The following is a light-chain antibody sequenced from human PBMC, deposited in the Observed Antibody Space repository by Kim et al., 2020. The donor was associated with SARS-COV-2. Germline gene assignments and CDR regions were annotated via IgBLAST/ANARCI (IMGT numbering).Light chain of an antibody. CDR2: EVT. J-gene: IGLJ3*02. CDR3: CSYAGSNTSPDWV. CDR1: SSDVGGHKS. V-gene: IGLV2-11*01. Sequence: VTITGTGTSSDVGGHKSVSWYQQRPDKAPKLLIYEVTERPSGVPDRFSASKSGNTASLTISGLQAEDEADYICCSYAGSNTSPDWVFGGGTKLTVL.